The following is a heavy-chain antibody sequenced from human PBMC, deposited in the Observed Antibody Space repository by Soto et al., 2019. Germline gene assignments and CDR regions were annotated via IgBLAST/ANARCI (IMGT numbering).Heavy chain of an antibody. V-gene: IGHV4-39*01. CDR2: IYYSGST. J-gene: IGHJ6*03. CDR3: ASGGIAVAGTLGEADDYYYMDV. CDR1: GGSISSSSYY. Sequence: SETLSLTCTVSGGSISSSSYYWGWIRQPPGKGLEWIGSIYYSGSTYYNPSLKSRVTISVDTSKNQFSLKLNSVTAADTAVYYCASGGIAVAGTLGEADDYYYMDVWGKGTTVTVSS. D-gene: IGHD6-19*01.